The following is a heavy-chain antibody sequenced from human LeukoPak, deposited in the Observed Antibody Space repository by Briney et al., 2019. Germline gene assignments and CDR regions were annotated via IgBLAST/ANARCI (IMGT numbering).Heavy chain of an antibody. D-gene: IGHD3-9*01. CDR1: GFTFSSYA. V-gene: IGHV3-23*01. CDR2: ISGSGGST. Sequence: GGSLRLSCAASGFTFSSYAMSWVRQAPGEGLEWVSAISGSGGSTYYADSVKGRFTISRDNSKNTLYLQMHSLRAEDTAVYYCAKDLYDILTGYLSDYYYYGMDVWGQGTTVTVSS. CDR3: AKDLYDILTGYLSDYYYYGMDV. J-gene: IGHJ6*02.